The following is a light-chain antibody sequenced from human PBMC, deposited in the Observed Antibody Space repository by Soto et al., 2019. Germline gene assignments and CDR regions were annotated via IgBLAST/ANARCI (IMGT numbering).Light chain of an antibody. CDR1: QSVSSY. V-gene: IGKV3-11*01. CDR2: DAS. J-gene: IGKJ2*01. Sequence: EIVLTQSPATLSLSPGEIATLSCRASQSVSSYLAWYQQKPGQAPRLLIYDASHRATGIPARFSGSGSGTDFTLTISSLEPEDFAVYYCQQRSNWPTTFGQGTKLEIK. CDR3: QQRSNWPTT.